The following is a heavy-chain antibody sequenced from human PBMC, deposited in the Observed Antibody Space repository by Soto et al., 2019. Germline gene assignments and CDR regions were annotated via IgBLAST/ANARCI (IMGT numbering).Heavy chain of an antibody. Sequence: PSETLSLTCAVSGGSISSSNWWSWVRQPPGKGLEWIGEIYHSGSTNYNPSLKSRATISVDKSKNQFSLKLSSVTAADMAVYYCARRERGAGTDWWFDPRGQGTLVTVSS. CDR3: ARRERGAGTDWWFDP. D-gene: IGHD6-13*01. CDR2: IYHSGST. CDR1: GGSISSSNW. J-gene: IGHJ5*02. V-gene: IGHV4-4*02.